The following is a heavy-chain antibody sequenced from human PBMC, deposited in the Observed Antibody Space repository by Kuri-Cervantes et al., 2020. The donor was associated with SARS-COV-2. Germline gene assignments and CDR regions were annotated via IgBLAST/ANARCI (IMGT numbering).Heavy chain of an antibody. CDR3: ARHSSGWYGIDY. J-gene: IGHJ4*02. D-gene: IGHD6-19*01. V-gene: IGHV5-51*01. Sequence: GGSLRLSCKGPGYSFTSYWIGWVRQMPGKGLEWMGIIYSGDSDTRYSPSFQGQVTISADKSIRTAYLQWSSLKASDTAMYYCARHSSGWYGIDYWGQGTLVTVSS. CDR2: IYSGDSDT. CDR1: GYSFTSYW.